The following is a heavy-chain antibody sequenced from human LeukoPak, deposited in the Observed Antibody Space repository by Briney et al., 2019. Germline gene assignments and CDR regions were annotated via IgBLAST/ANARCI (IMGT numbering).Heavy chain of an antibody. J-gene: IGHJ4*02. Sequence: PGGSLRLSCAASGFTFTPFAMIWVRQSPGKGLEWVSAMDGSGGYTYYADSVKGRFTISRDNSKNTLYMQMSSLKVEDTAVYYCAKALSSEWLTPENWGQGTLVTVSS. V-gene: IGHV3-23*01. CDR1: GFTFTPFA. CDR2: MDGSGGYT. CDR3: AKALSSEWLTPEN. D-gene: IGHD6-19*01.